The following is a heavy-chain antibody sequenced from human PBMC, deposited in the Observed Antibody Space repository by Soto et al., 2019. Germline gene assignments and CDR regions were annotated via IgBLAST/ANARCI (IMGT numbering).Heavy chain of an antibody. CDR2: LYYSGIT. V-gene: IGHV4-61*01. Sequence: SETLSLPCTVSGGSVSSGSYYWSWIRQPPGKGLEWIGYLYYSGITNYNPSLKSRVTISVDTSKNQFSLKLSSVTAADTAVYYCAREGSGSDYYYGIDVWGQGTTVTVSS. CDR3: AREGSGSDYYYGIDV. CDR1: GGSVSSGSYY. D-gene: IGHD1-26*01. J-gene: IGHJ6*02.